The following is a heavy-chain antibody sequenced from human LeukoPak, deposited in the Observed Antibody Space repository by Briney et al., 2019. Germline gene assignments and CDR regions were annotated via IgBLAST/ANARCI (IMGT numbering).Heavy chain of an antibody. V-gene: IGHV3-21*01. CDR1: GFPFNTYT. CDR2: ISDSSTHI. D-gene: IGHD2-21*02. CDR3: AREQCSPGDCYQFDY. J-gene: IGHJ4*02. Sequence: GGSLRLSCAASGFPFNTYTMNWVRRAPGKGLEWLSVISDSSTHIRYADSVKGRFTISRDNSKNSLYLQMSSLRVEDTAIYYCAREQCSPGDCYQFDYWGQGSLVTVSS.